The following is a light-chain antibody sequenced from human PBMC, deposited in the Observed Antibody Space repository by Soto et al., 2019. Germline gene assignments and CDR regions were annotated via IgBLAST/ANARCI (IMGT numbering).Light chain of an antibody. CDR2: EGS. Sequence: QSVLTQPASVSGSPGQSITISCTGTSSDVGSYNLVSWYQQHPGKAPKLMIYEGSKRPSGVSNRFSGSKSGITASLTISGLQAEDEADYYCCSYAGSSTFYVVFGGGTKLTVL. V-gene: IGLV2-23*03. J-gene: IGLJ2*01. CDR1: SSDVGSYNL. CDR3: CSYAGSSTFYVV.